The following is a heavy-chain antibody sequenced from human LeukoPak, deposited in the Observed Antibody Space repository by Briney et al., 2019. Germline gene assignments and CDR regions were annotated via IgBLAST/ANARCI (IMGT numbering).Heavy chain of an antibody. V-gene: IGHV4-39*07. J-gene: IGHJ4*02. Sequence: PSETLSLTCTVSGGSISSSSYYWGWIRQPPGKGLEWIGSIYYSGSTYYNPSLKSRVTISVDTSKNQISLKLSSVTAADTAVYYCARGRIAALGYWGQGTLVTVSS. CDR2: IYYSGST. CDR1: GGSISSSSYY. D-gene: IGHD6-13*01. CDR3: ARGRIAALGY.